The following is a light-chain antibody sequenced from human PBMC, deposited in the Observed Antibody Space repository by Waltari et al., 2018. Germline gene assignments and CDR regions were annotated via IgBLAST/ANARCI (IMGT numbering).Light chain of an antibody. CDR3: QQYDNLPIT. Sequence: DIQMTQSPSSLSASVGDRVPITCRASQDISNYLNWYQQKPGRAPKLLIYDASNLETGVPSRFSGSGSGTDFTFTISSLQPEDIATYYCQQYDNLPITVGQGTRLEIK. V-gene: IGKV1-33*01. CDR1: QDISNY. J-gene: IGKJ5*01. CDR2: DAS.